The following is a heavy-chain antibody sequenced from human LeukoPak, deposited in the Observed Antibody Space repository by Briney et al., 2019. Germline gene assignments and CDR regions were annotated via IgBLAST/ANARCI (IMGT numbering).Heavy chain of an antibody. J-gene: IGHJ4*02. D-gene: IGHD3-10*01. CDR2: IYHIGST. CDR1: GYSISRGYY. Sequence: SETLSLTCGVSGYSISRGYYWAWIRQPPGKGLEWIGTIYHIGSTYYAPSLGSRVTISVDTSKNEFSLNLKSVTAADTAVYYCARAGWIITSGIDYWGQGALVTVSS. V-gene: IGHV4-38-2*01. CDR3: ARAGWIITSGIDY.